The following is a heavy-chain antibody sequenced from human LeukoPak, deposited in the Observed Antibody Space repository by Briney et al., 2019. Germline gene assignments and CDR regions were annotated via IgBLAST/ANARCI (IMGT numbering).Heavy chain of an antibody. D-gene: IGHD4-23*01. CDR1: GFTFSYYG. Sequence: GGSLRLSCVASGFTFSYYGIHWVRQVPGKGLEWVAVISFDGSNHYYADSVKGRFTISRDNSKNTLYLQMNSLRAEDTAVYYCAKDITRYGGNAVDYWGQGTLVTVSS. J-gene: IGHJ4*02. V-gene: IGHV3-30*18. CDR3: AKDITRYGGNAVDY. CDR2: ISFDGSNH.